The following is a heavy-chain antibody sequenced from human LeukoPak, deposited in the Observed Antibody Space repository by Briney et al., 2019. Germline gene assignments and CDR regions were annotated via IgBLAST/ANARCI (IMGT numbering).Heavy chain of an antibody. J-gene: IGHJ6*03. CDR1: GCTFTSYD. CDR2: MNPNSGNT. V-gene: IGHV1-8*01. Sequence: ASVKVSCKASGCTFTSYDINWVRQATGQGLEWMGWMNPNSGNTGYAQKFQGRVTMTRNTSISTAYMELSSLRSEDTAVYYCARGGLGSTYYYYMDVWGKGTTVTISS. D-gene: IGHD3-10*01. CDR3: ARGGLGSTYYYYMDV.